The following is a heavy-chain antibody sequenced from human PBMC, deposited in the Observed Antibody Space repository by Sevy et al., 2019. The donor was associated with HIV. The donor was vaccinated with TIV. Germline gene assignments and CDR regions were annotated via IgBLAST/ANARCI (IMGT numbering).Heavy chain of an antibody. V-gene: IGHV3-23*01. D-gene: IGHD3-22*01. CDR3: AKDPYYDSSGQTQDWYFDL. CDR2: ISGSGGST. J-gene: IGHJ2*01. Sequence: GGSLRLSCAASGFTFSSYAMSWVRQAPGKGLEWVSAISGSGGSTYYADSVKGRFTISRDNSKNTLSRQMNSLRAEDTAVYYCAKDPYYDSSGQTQDWYFDLWGRGTLVTVSS. CDR1: GFTFSSYA.